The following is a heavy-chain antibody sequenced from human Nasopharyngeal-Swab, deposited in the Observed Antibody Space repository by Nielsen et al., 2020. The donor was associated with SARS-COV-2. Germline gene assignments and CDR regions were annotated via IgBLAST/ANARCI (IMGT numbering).Heavy chain of an antibody. CDR2: ISGAGGTT. V-gene: IGHV3-23*01. J-gene: IGHJ4*02. Sequence: GESLKISCAVSGFPLTQHAMSWVRQAPGKGLEWVSFISGAGGTTFYSDSVKGRFTISRDNSKNTLYLQMNSLRAEDTAVYYCAKRDDYYESSGLGDWGQGTLVTVSS. CDR3: AKRDDYYESSGLGD. CDR1: GFPLTQHA. D-gene: IGHD3-22*01.